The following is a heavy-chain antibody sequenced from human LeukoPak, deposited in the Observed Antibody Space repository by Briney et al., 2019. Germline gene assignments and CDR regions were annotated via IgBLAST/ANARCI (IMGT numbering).Heavy chain of an antibody. J-gene: IGHJ5*02. D-gene: IGHD3-22*01. CDR3: ARDHPISYYYDSSGSQNWFDP. CDR1: GYTFTGYY. V-gene: IGHV1-18*04. Sequence: ASVKVSCKASGYTFTGYYMHWVRQAPGQGLEWMGWISAYNGNTNYAQKLQGRVTMTTDTSTSTAYMELRSLRSDDTAVYYCARDHPISYYYDSSGSQNWFDPWGQGTLVTVSS. CDR2: ISAYNGNT.